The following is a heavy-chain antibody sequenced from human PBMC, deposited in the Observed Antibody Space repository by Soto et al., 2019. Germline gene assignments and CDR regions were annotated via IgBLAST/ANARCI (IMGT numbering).Heavy chain of an antibody. CDR3: IRAPAGLDP. D-gene: IGHD6-13*01. J-gene: IGHJ5*02. CDR2: IRTKANNYAT. CDR1: GFTFSGSE. Sequence: EVQVVESGGDLVQPGGSLKLSCAASGFTFSGSEMHWVRQASGKGLEWVGHIRTKANNYATAYAASVKGRFTISRDDLKNMAFLEMNSLRTEDTAVYYCIRAPAGLDPWGQGTLVTVSS. V-gene: IGHV3-73*01.